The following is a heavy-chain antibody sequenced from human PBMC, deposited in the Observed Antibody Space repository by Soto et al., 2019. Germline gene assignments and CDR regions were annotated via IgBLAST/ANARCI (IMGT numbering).Heavy chain of an antibody. V-gene: IGHV3-30*18. D-gene: IGHD4-17*01. J-gene: IGHJ6*02. Sequence: PGGSLRLSCAASGFTFSSYGMHWVRQAPGKGLEWVAVISYDGSSKYYADSVKGRFTISRDNSKNTLYLQMNSLRAEDTAVYYCAKAKQGGDYGMDVWGQGTTVTVSS. CDR1: GFTFSSYG. CDR3: AKAKQGGDYGMDV. CDR2: ISYDGSSK.